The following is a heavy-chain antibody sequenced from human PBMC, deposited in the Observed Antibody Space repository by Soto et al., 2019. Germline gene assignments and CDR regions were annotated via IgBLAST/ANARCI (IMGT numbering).Heavy chain of an antibody. CDR3: ARGLFKRSARHFYYYGMDV. J-gene: IGHJ6*01. CDR1: GPSFSGYC. Sequence: PSETLSLTCAVSGPSFSGYCWTWVRQPPGKGPEWMGEINPGGSTNYSPSLKSRVTISIDTSKNQVSLTLKSVTAADTAVYYCARGLFKRSARHFYYYGMDVWGQGTSVTVS. V-gene: IGHV4-34*01. D-gene: IGHD6-6*01. CDR2: INPGGST.